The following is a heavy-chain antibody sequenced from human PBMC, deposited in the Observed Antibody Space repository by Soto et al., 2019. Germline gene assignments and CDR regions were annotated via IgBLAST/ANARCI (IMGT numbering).Heavy chain of an antibody. Sequence: ASVKVSCKTSGYTFTHYYMHWVRLAPGQGLEWMGVINPGGGYTTYAQKFQGRVTMTRDTSTSTVYMELSSLKSEDTAVYYCGREYFDSRGTPPGDWGQGTLVTVSS. CDR2: INPGGGYT. CDR3: GREYFDSRGTPPGD. D-gene: IGHD3-22*01. V-gene: IGHV1-46*01. CDR1: GYTFTHYY. J-gene: IGHJ4*02.